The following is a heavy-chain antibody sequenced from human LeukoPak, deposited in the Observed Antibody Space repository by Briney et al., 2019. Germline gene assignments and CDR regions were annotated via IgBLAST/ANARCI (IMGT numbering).Heavy chain of an antibody. Sequence: ASVTVSFKSSVYTFTIYGISWVRQAPGQGLEWMGWISAYNGNTNYAQKLQGRVTMTTDTSTSTAYMELRSLRSDDTAVYYCARDSSDPDYWGQGTLVTVSS. CDR1: VYTFTIYG. V-gene: IGHV1-18*01. J-gene: IGHJ4*02. D-gene: IGHD6-19*01. CDR2: ISAYNGNT. CDR3: ARDSSDPDY.